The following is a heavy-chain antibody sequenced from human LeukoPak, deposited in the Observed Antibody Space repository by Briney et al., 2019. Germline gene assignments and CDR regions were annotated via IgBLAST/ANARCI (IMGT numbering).Heavy chain of an antibody. V-gene: IGHV3-9*01. J-gene: IGHJ6*02. CDR1: GFTFDDYA. CDR2: SSWNSGII. D-gene: IGHD2-2*01. CDR3: AKDSLRRPGYCSSTSCSYYYYYGMDV. Sequence: GGSLRLSCGASGFTFDDYAMHWVRQAPGKGLEWVSGSSWNSGIIDYADSVKGRFTISRDNAKNSLYLQMNSLRAEDTALYYCAKDSLRRPGYCSSTSCSYYYYYGMDVWGQGTTVTVSS.